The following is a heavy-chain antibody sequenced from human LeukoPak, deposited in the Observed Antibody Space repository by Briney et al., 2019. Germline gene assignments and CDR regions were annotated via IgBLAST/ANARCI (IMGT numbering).Heavy chain of an antibody. D-gene: IGHD3-9*01. V-gene: IGHV3-23*01. Sequence: GGSLRLSCAASGFTFSSYAMSWVRQAPGKGLESFSGISGSGGSTDYADSVKGRFTISRDNSKNTLYLQMNSLRAEDTAIYYCAKGLNILTGYPSDYWGQGTLVTASS. CDR1: GFTFSSYA. CDR2: ISGSGGST. CDR3: AKGLNILTGYPSDY. J-gene: IGHJ4*02.